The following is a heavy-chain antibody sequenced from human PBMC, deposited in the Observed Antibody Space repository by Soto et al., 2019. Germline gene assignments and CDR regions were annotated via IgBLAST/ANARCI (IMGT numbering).Heavy chain of an antibody. CDR2: IWYDGSNK. CDR1: GFTFSNYG. Sequence: TLRLSCAAPGFTFSNYGMHWVRQAPGKGLEWVAIIWYDGSNKYYADSVKGRFTISRDNSKNAVYLQMNSLRAEDTAMYYCAAGEPLDYRGQGTLVTVSS. V-gene: IGHV3-33*01. J-gene: IGHJ4*02. D-gene: IGHD3-10*01. CDR3: AAGEPLDY.